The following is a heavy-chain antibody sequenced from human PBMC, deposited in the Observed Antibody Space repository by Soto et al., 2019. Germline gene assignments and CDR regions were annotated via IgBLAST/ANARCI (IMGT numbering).Heavy chain of an antibody. Sequence: QVTLKESGPVLVKPTETLTLTCTVSGFSLSNTRLGVSWIRQPPGKALEWLAHIFSNNEKSFNTSLKNRLTISQDTSKSQVVLTMTNMYPVDTATYYCARNFAGHYAMDVWGQGTTVTVSS. CDR2: IFSNNEK. CDR3: ARNFAGHYAMDV. V-gene: IGHV2-26*01. CDR1: GFSLSNTRLG. J-gene: IGHJ6*02.